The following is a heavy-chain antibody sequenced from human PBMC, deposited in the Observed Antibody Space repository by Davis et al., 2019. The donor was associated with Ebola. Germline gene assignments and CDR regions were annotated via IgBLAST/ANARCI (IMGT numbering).Heavy chain of an antibody. CDR2: ISYDGSNK. Sequence: PGGSLRLSCAASGFTFSSYGMHWVRQAPGKGLEWVAVISYDGSNKYYADSVKGRFTISRDNSKNTLYLQMNSLRAEDTAVYYCAKDPTPPGYYDSSGYFTGYFDYWGQGTLVTVSS. J-gene: IGHJ4*02. CDR1: GFTFSSYG. D-gene: IGHD3-22*01. CDR3: AKDPTPPGYYDSSGYFTGYFDY. V-gene: IGHV3-30*18.